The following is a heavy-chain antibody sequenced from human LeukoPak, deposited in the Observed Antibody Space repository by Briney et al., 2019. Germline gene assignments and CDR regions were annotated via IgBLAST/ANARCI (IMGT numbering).Heavy chain of an antibody. V-gene: IGHV3-74*01. J-gene: IGHJ6*02. Sequence: GGSLRLSCAASGFIFTKYWMHWVRQAPGKGLVWVSHVNSDGSATSYADSVKGRFTISRDNAKNTLYLQMNSLRAEDTAVYYCARVRYGGNQYYYYGMDVWGQGTTVTVSS. CDR1: GFIFTKYW. CDR3: ARVRYGGNQYYYYGMDV. D-gene: IGHD4-23*01. CDR2: VNSDGSAT.